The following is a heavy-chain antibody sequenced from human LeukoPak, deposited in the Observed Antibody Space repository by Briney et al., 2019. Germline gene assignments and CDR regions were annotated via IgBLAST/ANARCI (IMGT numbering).Heavy chain of an antibody. CDR2: ISISSGSI. CDR3: AKTYYYDSVGYSPFDY. J-gene: IGHJ4*02. Sequence: GGSLRLSCAASGFTFSTYWMHWVRQAPGKGMERVSSISISSGSIYYADSVKGRFTISRDNAKNSLYLQMNSLRAEDTAIYYCAKTYYYDSVGYSPFDYWGQGSRVIVSS. CDR1: GFTFSTYW. V-gene: IGHV3-21*01. D-gene: IGHD3-22*01.